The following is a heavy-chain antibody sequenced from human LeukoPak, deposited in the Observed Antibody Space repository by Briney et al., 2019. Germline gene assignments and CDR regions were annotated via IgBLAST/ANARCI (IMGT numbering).Heavy chain of an antibody. J-gene: IGHJ4*02. CDR3: ARHIPRFTIFGVVRSYYFDY. CDR1: GGSISSSSYY. V-gene: IGHV4-39*01. D-gene: IGHD3-3*01. CDR2: IYYSGST. Sequence: SETLSLTXTVSGGSISSSSYYWGWIRQPPGKGLEWIGSIYYSGSTYYNPSLKSRVTISVDTSKNQFSLKLSSVTAADTAVYYCARHIPRFTIFGVVRSYYFDYWGQGTLVTVSS.